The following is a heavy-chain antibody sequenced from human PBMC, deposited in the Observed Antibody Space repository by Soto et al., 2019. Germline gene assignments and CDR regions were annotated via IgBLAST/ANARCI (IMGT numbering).Heavy chain of an antibody. CDR2: IYYSGST. Sequence: SETLSLTCTVSGGSISSGTYHWTWIRQHPEKGLDCIGYIYYSGSTYYNPSLKSRVTISVDTFKNQFSLRLSSVTAADTAVYYCAREMNYYDTSGDSYFDYWGQGTLVTVSS. D-gene: IGHD3-22*01. CDR3: AREMNYYDTSGDSYFDY. CDR1: GGSISSGTYH. J-gene: IGHJ4*02. V-gene: IGHV4-31*03.